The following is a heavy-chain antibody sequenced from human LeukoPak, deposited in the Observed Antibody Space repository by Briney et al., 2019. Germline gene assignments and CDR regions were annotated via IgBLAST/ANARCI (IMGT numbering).Heavy chain of an antibody. J-gene: IGHJ4*02. D-gene: IGHD6-13*01. CDR3: ARVTGYVMEDYFDY. V-gene: IGHV1-2*02. Sequence: ASVKVSCKASGYTFTGYYMHWVRQGPGQGLEWMGWINPNSGGTNYAQKFQGRVTMTRDTSISTAYMELSRLRSDDTAVYYCARVTGYVMEDYFDYWGQGTLVTVSS. CDR1: GYTFTGYY. CDR2: INPNSGGT.